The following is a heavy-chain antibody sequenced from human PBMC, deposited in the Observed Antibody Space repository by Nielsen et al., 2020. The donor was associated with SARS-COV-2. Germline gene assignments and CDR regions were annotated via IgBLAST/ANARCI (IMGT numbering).Heavy chain of an antibody. V-gene: IGHV3-48*03. J-gene: IGHJ4*02. CDR2: ISSSGNTI. D-gene: IGHD3-22*01. Sequence: GESLKISCAASGFTFSNHEMNWVRQAPGKGLEWVSYISSSGNTIYYADSVKGRFTISRDNAENSLYLQMTSLRAEDTAVYYCSSYYYDSDDDPNALSYWGQGTLVTVSS. CDR1: GFTFSNHE. CDR3: SSYYYDSDDDPNALSY.